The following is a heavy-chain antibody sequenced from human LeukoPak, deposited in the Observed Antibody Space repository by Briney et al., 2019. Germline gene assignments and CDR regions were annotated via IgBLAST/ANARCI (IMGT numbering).Heavy chain of an antibody. CDR3: ARTVESHFDF. CDR2: ISTAGNLI. D-gene: IGHD5-24*01. V-gene: IGHV3-21*01. CDR1: ALTFKTYT. J-gene: IGHJ4*02. Sequence: GGSLRLSCAASALTFKTYTLNWVRQTPGKGLEWVSYISTAGNLINYADSVRGRFTISRDNAKNSLYLYMSRLTPEDAAVYYCARTVESHFDFRGQGTLVTVSS.